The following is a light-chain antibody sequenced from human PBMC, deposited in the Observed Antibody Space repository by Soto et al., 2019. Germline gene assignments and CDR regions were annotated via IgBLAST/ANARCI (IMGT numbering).Light chain of an antibody. CDR2: QDS. J-gene: IGLJ2*01. V-gene: IGLV3-1*01. CDR1: KLGDKY. CDR3: QAWDSSTHVV. Sequence: SYELTQPPSVSVSPGQTASITCSGDKLGDKYACWYQQKPGQSPVLVIYQDSKRPSGIPERFSGSNSGNTATLIISGTQAMDEADYYCQAWDSSTHVVFGGGTKVTVL.